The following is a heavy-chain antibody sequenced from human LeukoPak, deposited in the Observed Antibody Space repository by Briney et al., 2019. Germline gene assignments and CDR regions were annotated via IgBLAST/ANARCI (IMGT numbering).Heavy chain of an antibody. J-gene: IGHJ6*02. V-gene: IGHV4-61*08. D-gene: IGHD1-26*01. CDR1: GGSISSGDYY. CDR3: ARRSLVRTVGYYYGMDV. CDR2: IYYSGST. Sequence: PSETLSLTCTVSGGSISSGDYYWSWIRQPPGKGLEWIGYIYYSGSTNYNPSLKSRVTISVDTSKKQFSLKLSSVTAADTAVYFCARRSLVRTVGYYYGMDVWGQGTTVTVSS.